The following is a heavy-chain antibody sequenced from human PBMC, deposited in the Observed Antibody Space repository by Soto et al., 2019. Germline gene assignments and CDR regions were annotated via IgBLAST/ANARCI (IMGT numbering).Heavy chain of an antibody. CDR1: XXXFXNYA. D-gene: IGHD3-10*01. V-gene: IGHV3-23*01. J-gene: IGHJ4*02. CDR2: ISGGGDTT. Sequence: EVQLLESGGGLVQPGGSLRXXCAXSXXXFXNYAMTWVRQAPGKGLEWVSAISGGGDTTFYADSVKGRFTVSRDGSKNTLYLQMSSLRAEDTALYYCAKGRGGSGSRTPRIDFWGQGTLVTVSS. CDR3: AKGRGGSGSRTPRIDF.